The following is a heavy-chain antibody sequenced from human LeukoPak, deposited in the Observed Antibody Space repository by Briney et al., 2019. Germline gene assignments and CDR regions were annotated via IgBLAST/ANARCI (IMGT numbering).Heavy chain of an antibody. J-gene: IGHJ5*02. D-gene: IGHD2-2*01. CDR2: ISSSSSYI. CDR3: ARDVVVPAAQNPIAEFDP. V-gene: IGHV3-21*01. Sequence: GGSLRLSCAASGFTFSSYSMNWVRQAPGKGLEWVSSISSSSSYIYYADSVKGRFTISRDNAKNSLYLQMNSLRAEDTAVYYCARDVVVPAAQNPIAEFDPWGQGTLVTVSS. CDR1: GFTFSSYS.